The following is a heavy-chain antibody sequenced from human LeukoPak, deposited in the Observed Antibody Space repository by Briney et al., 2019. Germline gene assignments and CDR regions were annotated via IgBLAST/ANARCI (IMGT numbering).Heavy chain of an antibody. CDR3: ARVICGTSCYFDY. CDR1: GFTFSSYW. V-gene: IGHV3-74*01. Sequence: GGSLRLSCAASGFTFSSYWMHWVRQAPGKGLVWVSRINSDGSSTSYADSVKGRFTISRDNAKNTLYLQMNGLRAEDTAVYYCARVICGTSCYFDYWGQGTLVTVSS. J-gene: IGHJ4*02. CDR2: INSDGSST. D-gene: IGHD2-2*01.